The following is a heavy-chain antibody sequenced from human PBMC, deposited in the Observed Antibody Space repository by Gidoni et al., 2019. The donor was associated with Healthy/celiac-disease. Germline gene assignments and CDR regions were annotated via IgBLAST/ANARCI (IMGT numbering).Heavy chain of an antibody. CDR2: INHSGST. Sequence: QVQLQQWGAGLLKPSETLSLTCAVYGGSFSGYYWRWIRQPPGKGLEWIGEINHSGSTNYNPSLKSRVTISVDTSKNQFSLKLSSVTAADTAVYYCARRGGYSYGYEVRRYYYYYGMDVWGQGTTVTVSS. D-gene: IGHD5-18*01. J-gene: IGHJ6*02. CDR3: ARRGGYSYGYEVRRYYYYYGMDV. CDR1: GGSFSGYY. V-gene: IGHV4-34*01.